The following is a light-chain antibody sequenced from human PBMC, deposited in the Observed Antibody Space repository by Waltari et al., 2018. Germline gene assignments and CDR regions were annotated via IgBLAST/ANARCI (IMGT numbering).Light chain of an antibody. V-gene: IGLV2-14*03. CDR1: SSDVGAYNY. J-gene: IGLJ2*01. CDR2: DVS. CDR3: SSYISSSTLEL. Sequence: QSALTQPASVSGSPGQSITISCTGTSSDVGAYNYVSFYQQHPGKAPKLIIFDVSDRPSGVSSRFSGSKSGNTASLTISGLQAQDEADYYCSSYISSSTLELFGGGTSLTVL.